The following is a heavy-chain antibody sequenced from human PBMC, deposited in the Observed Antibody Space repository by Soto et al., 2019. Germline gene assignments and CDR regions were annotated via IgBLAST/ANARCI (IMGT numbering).Heavy chain of an antibody. CDR3: ARAPSEAARRARYYFGY. J-gene: IGHJ4*02. CDR2: IYYSGST. V-gene: IGHV4-59*01. Sequence: SETLSLTCTVSGGSISSYYWSWIRQPPGKGLEWIGYIYYSGSTNYNPSLKSRVTISVDTSKNQFSLSLNSVTAADTAVYYCARAPSEAARRARYYFGYWGRGSLVTVSS. CDR1: GGSISSYY. D-gene: IGHD6-6*01.